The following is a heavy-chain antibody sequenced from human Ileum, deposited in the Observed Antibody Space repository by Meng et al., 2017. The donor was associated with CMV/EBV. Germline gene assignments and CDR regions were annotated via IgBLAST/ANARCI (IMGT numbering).Heavy chain of an antibody. Sequence: VELQVWGPGLGQPSATLPLSCSVCGASIWICCWSWIRQRAGKGLEWIVRFTARGNTNYNPSLKRRVTMSLDTSLNQFSLRLNSVTAAYTAVYYCARDVVRDATGAWFDPWGQGTLVTVSS. CDR1: GASIWICC. V-gene: IGHV4-4*07. CDR3: ARDVVRDATGAWFDP. CDR2: FTARGNT. D-gene: IGHD2-8*02. J-gene: IGHJ5*02.